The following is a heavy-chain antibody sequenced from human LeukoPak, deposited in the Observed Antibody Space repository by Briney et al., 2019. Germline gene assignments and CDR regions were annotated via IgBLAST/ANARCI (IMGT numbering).Heavy chain of an antibody. D-gene: IGHD3-3*02. CDR3: ARDLHFWSGYVFDY. V-gene: IGHV1-2*02. CDR1: GYTFTGYY. CDR2: INPNSGGT. J-gene: IGHJ4*02. Sequence: ASVKVSCKASGYTFTGYYMHWVRQAPGQGLEWMGWINPNSGGTNYAQTFQGRVTMTRDTSISTAYMELSRLRSDDTAVYYCARDLHFWSGYVFDYWGQGTLVTVSS.